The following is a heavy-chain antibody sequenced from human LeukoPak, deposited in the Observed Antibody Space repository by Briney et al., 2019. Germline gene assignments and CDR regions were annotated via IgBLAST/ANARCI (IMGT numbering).Heavy chain of an antibody. CDR1: GGTFSSYA. CDR3: ARSLATVTTYGYFQH. CDR2: IIPIFGTA. Sequence: SVKVSCKASGGTFSSYAISWVRQAPGQGLEWMGGIIPIFGTANYAQKFQGRVTITADESTSTAYMELSSLRSEDTAVYYSARSLATVTTYGYFQHWGQGTLVTVSS. V-gene: IGHV1-69*13. J-gene: IGHJ1*01. D-gene: IGHD4-17*01.